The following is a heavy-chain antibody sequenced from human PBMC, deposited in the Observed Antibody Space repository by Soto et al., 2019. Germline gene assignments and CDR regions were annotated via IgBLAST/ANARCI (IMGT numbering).Heavy chain of an antibody. D-gene: IGHD3-3*01. CDR1: GGSISSSNW. CDR2: IYHSGST. V-gene: IGHV4-4*02. J-gene: IGHJ4*02. Sequence: SETLSLTCAVSGGSISSSNWWSWVRQPPGKGLEWIGEIYHSGSTNYNPSLKSRVTISVDKSKNQFSLKLSSVTAADTAVYYCARLYYDFWSGPKLFDYWGQGTLVTVSS. CDR3: ARLYYDFWSGPKLFDY.